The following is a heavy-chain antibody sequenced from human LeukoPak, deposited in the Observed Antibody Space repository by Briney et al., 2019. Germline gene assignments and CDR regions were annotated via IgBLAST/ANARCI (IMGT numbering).Heavy chain of an antibody. V-gene: IGHV3-23*01. CDR1: GFTFSTYA. D-gene: IGHD6-19*01. J-gene: IGHJ4*02. CDR2: VSRNGDST. Sequence: GGSLRLSCAASGFTFSTYAMTWVRQAPGKGLEWVSAVSRNGDSTYYADSVKGWFTISRDNSKNTLYLQMNSLRAEDTALYYCAKDLIAVGDGYYFDYWGQGTLVTVSS. CDR3: AKDLIAVGDGYYFDY.